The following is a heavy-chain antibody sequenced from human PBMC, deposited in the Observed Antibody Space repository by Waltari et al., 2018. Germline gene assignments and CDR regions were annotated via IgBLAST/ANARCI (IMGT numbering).Heavy chain of an antibody. J-gene: IGHJ4*02. V-gene: IGHV4-61*02. CDR1: GGSIDSGSSY. Sequence: QVQLQESGPGLVKPSQTLSLVCSVSGGSIDSGSSYWTWVRQPAGQGLEWIGRVYHDGSSYYNPSFKNRVTISLDKSQNQFSLDLTSVTAADTAVYFCARDSSGWYFFDDWGQGKLVTVSS. CDR3: ARDSSGWYFFDD. CDR2: VYHDGSS. D-gene: IGHD6-13*01.